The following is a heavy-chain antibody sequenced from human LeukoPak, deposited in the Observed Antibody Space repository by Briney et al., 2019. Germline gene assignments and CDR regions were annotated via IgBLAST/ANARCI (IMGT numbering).Heavy chain of an antibody. V-gene: IGHV3-74*01. J-gene: IGHJ4*02. CDR1: GFTFGSYW. D-gene: IGHD3-9*01. Sequence: PGGSLRLSCAASGFTFGSYWMHWVRQAPGKGLVWVSRINSDGSSTSYADSVKGRFTISRDNAKNTLYLQMNSLRAEDTAVYYCAREGGDILTGYYWGQGTLVTVSS. CDR2: INSDGSST. CDR3: AREGGDILTGYY.